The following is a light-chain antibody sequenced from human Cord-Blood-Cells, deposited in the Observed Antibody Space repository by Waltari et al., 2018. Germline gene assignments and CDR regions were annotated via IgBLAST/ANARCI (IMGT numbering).Light chain of an antibody. Sequence: QSALTQPASVSGSPGQSITISCTGTSSDVGGYNYVSWYQQHPGKAPKLMIYDVSKRASGVCSRFSGSKSSNTASLTISGLQAEDEADYYCSSYTSSSTLVFGGGTKLTVL. CDR1: SSDVGGYNY. CDR3: SSYTSSSTLV. J-gene: IGLJ2*01. CDR2: DVS. V-gene: IGLV2-14*01.